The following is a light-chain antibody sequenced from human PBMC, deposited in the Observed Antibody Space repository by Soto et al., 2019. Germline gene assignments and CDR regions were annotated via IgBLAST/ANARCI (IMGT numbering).Light chain of an antibody. Sequence: AIRMTQSPSSFSASTGDRVTITCRASQGISSYLAWYQQKPGKAPKLLIYAASTLQSGVPSRFSGSGSGTDFTLTISCLQSEDFATYYCKQYYSYPPTFGQGNKVEIK. CDR2: AAS. CDR3: KQYYSYPPT. J-gene: IGKJ1*01. CDR1: QGISSY. V-gene: IGKV1-8*01.